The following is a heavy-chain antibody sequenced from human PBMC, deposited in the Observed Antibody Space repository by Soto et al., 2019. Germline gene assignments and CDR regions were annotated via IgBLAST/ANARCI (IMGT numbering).Heavy chain of an antibody. J-gene: IGHJ3*02. Sequence: EVQLVESGGGLVKPGGSLRLSCAASGFTFSNAWMSWVRQAPGKGLEWVGRIKSKTDGGTTDYAAPVKGRFTISGDDSKNTLYLQMNSLKTEDIAVYYCTRGIFGVVNDAFDIWGQGTMVTVSS. V-gene: IGHV3-15*01. CDR3: TRGIFGVVNDAFDI. CDR1: GFTFSNAW. D-gene: IGHD3-3*01. CDR2: IKSKTDGGTT.